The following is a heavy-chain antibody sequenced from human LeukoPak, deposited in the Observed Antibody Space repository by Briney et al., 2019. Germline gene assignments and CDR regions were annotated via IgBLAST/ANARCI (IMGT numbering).Heavy chain of an antibody. CDR2: IYYSGST. CDR3: ARQVLDSSGYYYVSTWFDP. J-gene: IGHJ5*02. V-gene: IGHV4-39*01. D-gene: IGHD3-22*01. Sequence: SETLSLTCTVSGGSISSSSFYWGWIRQPPGKGLEWIGSIYYSGSTYYNPSLKSRVTISVDTSKNQFSLKLSSVTAADTAVYYCARQVLDSSGYYYVSTWFDPWGQGTLVTVSS. CDR1: GGSISSSSFY.